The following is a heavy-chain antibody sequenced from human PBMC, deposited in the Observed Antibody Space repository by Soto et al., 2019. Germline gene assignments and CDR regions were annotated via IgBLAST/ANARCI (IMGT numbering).Heavy chain of an antibody. CDR3: ARRGLPSTIGGAAWAYLDH. Sequence: ASVKVSCKASGYDFSSYPINWVRQAPGQRPEWVGWINVANGNTQYSRKVQDRVTITRDTSATTVYMLLSSLRSEDTAVYFCARRGLPSTIGGAAWAYLDHWGQGTLVTVSS. D-gene: IGHD1-26*01. J-gene: IGHJ4*02. CDR2: INVANGNT. V-gene: IGHV1-3*01. CDR1: GYDFSSYP.